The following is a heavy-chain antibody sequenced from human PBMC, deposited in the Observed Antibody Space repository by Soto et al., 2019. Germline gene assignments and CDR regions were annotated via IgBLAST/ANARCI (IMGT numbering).Heavy chain of an antibody. V-gene: IGHV1-69*01. CDR3: PRFFRCAGSYYDGQNYAYYHGMEV. J-gene: IGHJ6*02. CDR1: GGPYNSFA. D-gene: IGHD3-10*02. Sequence: SFKAAGGPYNSFAISWVRQAPGQGLEWIGGIIPVFGTATYAQKFKGRVTITAEESTSTAYMELSSLKSEDTAVYYCPRFFRCAGSYYDGQNYAYYHGMEVWGQGTTVIVSS. CDR2: IIPVFGTA.